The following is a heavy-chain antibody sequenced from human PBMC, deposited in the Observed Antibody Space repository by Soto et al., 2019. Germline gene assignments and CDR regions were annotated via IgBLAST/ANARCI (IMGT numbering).Heavy chain of an antibody. V-gene: IGHV3-48*03. J-gene: IGHJ4*02. CDR2: INTLSSAI. Sequence: GGSLRLSCAASGFPVSSYEMTWLRQSPGKGLEWVSYINTLSSAIYYADPVKGRFTISRDNAKNSLYLQMNSLRAEDTAVYYCARRLQWQLRPLDSWGRGTLVTVSS. CDR1: GFPVSSYE. CDR3: ARRLQWQLRPLDS. D-gene: IGHD6-19*01.